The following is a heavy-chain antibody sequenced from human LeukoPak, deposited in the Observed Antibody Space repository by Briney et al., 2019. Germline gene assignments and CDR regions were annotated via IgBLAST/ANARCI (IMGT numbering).Heavy chain of an antibody. Sequence: ASVMVSCKASGYTFTSYDINWVRQATGQGLEWMGWMNPNSGNTGYAQKFQGRVTRTRNTSISTAYMELSSLRSEDTAVYYCARRIAARPWYWFDPWGQGTLVTVSS. CDR1: GYTFTSYD. V-gene: IGHV1-8*01. D-gene: IGHD6-6*01. CDR2: MNPNSGNT. J-gene: IGHJ5*02. CDR3: ARRIAARPWYWFDP.